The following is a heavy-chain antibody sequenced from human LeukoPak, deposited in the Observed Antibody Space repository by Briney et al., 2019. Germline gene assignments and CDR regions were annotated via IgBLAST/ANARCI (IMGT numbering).Heavy chain of an antibody. CDR1: GFTFSSYS. Sequence: GGSLRLSCAASGFTFSSYSMNWVRQAPGKGLEWVSSISSSSSYIYYADSVKGRFTISRDNAKNSLYLQMNSLRAEDTAVYYCASPYGYDSSGYNFDYWGQGTLVTVSS. CDR2: ISSSSSYI. D-gene: IGHD3-22*01. V-gene: IGHV3-21*01. CDR3: ASPYGYDSSGYNFDY. J-gene: IGHJ4*02.